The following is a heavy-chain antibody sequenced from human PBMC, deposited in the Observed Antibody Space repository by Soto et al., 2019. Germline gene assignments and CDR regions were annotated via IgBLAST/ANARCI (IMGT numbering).Heavy chain of an antibody. V-gene: IGHV6-1*01. CDR1: GDSVSSTTTA. CDR2: TYYRSQWYS. Sequence: PSQTLSLTCAISGDSVSSTTTAWNWIRQSPSRGLEWLGRTYYRSQWYSEYLLSVKSRIAINADTSKNQFSLHLSSVSPEDTAVYYCARGGVTAFPGLDPWGPGTLVTVSS. J-gene: IGHJ5*02. D-gene: IGHD2-21*02. CDR3: ARGGVTAFPGLDP.